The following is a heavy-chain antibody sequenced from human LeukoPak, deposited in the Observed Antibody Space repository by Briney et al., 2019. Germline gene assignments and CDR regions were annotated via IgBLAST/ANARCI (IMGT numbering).Heavy chain of an antibody. CDR2: ISSSRWYI. J-gene: IGHJ4*02. V-gene: IGHV3-21*06. D-gene: IGHD3-3*01. Sequence: KSGGSLRLSCAASGFTLSSYSMNWVRQAPGKGLEWVSFISSSRWYIYYADSEKGRFTISRDNAKNSLYLQMNSLRAEDTAVYYCARDIRPSYDFWSGQPHDYWGQGTLVTVSS. CDR3: ARDIRPSYDFWSGQPHDY. CDR1: GFTLSSYS.